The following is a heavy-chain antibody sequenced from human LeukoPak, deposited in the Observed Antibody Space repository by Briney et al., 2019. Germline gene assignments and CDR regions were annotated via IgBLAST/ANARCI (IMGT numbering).Heavy chain of an antibody. CDR3: ARGGGAYSSSWPS. CDR1: GFTFSSFW. D-gene: IGHD6-13*01. J-gene: IGHJ5*02. CDR2: IKQDGSEK. V-gene: IGHV3-7*01. Sequence: AGGSLRLSCAASGFTFSSFWMSWVRQAPGKGLEWVANIKQDGSEKYYVDSVKGRFTISRGNAQNSPYLQMNSLRAEDTAVYYCARGGGAYSSSWPSWGQGTLVTVSS.